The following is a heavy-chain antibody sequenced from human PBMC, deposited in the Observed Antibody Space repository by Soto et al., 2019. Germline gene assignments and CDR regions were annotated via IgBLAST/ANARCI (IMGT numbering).Heavy chain of an antibody. D-gene: IGHD5-18*01. CDR3: ARALYLDTAHDAFDI. J-gene: IGHJ3*02. CDR2: INSDGSST. CDR1: GFTFSRYW. V-gene: IGHV3-74*01. Sequence: GGSMRLSCAASGFTFSRYWMHWVRQVPGKGRVWVSGINSDGSSTSYGDPGKGRFTITRDNAKNTLYVQMNSLRGDDTAVYYCARALYLDTAHDAFDIWGQGTVVTVSS.